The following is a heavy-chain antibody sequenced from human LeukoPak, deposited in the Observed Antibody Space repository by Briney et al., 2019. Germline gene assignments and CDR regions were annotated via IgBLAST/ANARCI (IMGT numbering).Heavy chain of an antibody. CDR3: AGARHGDYRWDY. V-gene: IGHV5-51*01. J-gene: IGHJ4*02. CDR1: GYSFTNYW. D-gene: IGHD4-17*01. Sequence: GESLKISCKDSGYSFTNYWIGWVRPMPGKGLEWMGIIHSADSNTKYSPSFQGQVTISADKSISTAYLQWSGLKASDTAMYYCAGARHGDYRWDYWGQGTLVTVSS. CDR2: IHSADSNT.